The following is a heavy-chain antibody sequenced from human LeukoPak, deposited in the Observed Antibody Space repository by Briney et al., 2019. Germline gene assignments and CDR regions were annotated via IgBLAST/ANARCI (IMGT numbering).Heavy chain of an antibody. CDR1: GFTFSSHG. CDR2: ISGSGGGT. CDR3: AERAATGTTNFDY. Sequence: QPGGSLRLSCAASGFTFSSHGMSWVRQAPGKGLEWVSGISGSGGGTFYADSVRGRFTISRDNSKNTVYLQMNSLRREDSGGLYCAERAATGTTNFDYWGQGTLVTVSS. D-gene: IGHD4-17*01. V-gene: IGHV3-23*01. J-gene: IGHJ4*02.